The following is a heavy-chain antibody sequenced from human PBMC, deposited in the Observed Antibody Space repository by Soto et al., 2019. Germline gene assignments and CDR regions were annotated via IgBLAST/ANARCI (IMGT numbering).Heavy chain of an antibody. Sequence: PGESLKISWEGSGYSLTTDWIGWVRQMPGKGLEWMGIIYPGDSDTRYSPSFQGQVTISVDKSISTAYLQWSSLKASDTAMYYCARHTNPGYCSSTSCYGILDWFHPWGDGTLVTSPQ. V-gene: IGHV5-51*01. J-gene: IGHJ5*02. CDR1: GYSLTTDW. CDR2: IYPGDSDT. CDR3: ARHTNPGYCSSTSCYGILDWFHP. D-gene: IGHD2-2*01.